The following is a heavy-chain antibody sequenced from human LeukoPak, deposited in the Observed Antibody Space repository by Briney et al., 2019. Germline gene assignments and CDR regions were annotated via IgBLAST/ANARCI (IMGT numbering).Heavy chain of an antibody. CDR1: GFTFSSHA. CDR3: AKAHVFNWFDP. D-gene: IGHD5/OR15-5a*01. Sequence: PGGSLRLSCAASGFTFSSHAMSWVRQAPGKGLEWVSAVSGSATKTYYADSVKGRFTISRDNSKNTLCLLMNSLRAEDTAVYYCAKAHVFNWFDPWGQGTLVTVSS. CDR2: VSGSATKT. J-gene: IGHJ5*02. V-gene: IGHV3-23*01.